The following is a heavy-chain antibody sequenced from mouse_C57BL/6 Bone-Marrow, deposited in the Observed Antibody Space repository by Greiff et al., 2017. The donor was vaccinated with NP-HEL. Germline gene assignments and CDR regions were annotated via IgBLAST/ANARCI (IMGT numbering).Heavy chain of an antibody. Sequence: VQLQESGAELARPGASVKLSCKASGYTFTSYGISWVKQRTGQGLEWIGEIYPRSGNTYYNEKFKGKATLTADKSSSTAYMELRSLTSEDSAVYFCARYEYPAWFAYWGQGTLVTVSA. J-gene: IGHJ3*01. CDR1: GYTFTSYG. CDR3: ARYEYPAWFAY. D-gene: IGHD5-1*01. CDR2: IYPRSGNT. V-gene: IGHV1-81*01.